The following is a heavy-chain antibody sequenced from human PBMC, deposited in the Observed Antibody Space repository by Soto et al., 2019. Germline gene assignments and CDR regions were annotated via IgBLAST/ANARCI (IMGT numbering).Heavy chain of an antibody. CDR1: GYPFTGYY. D-gene: IGHD3-10*01. CDR2: INPNSGGT. Sequence: GSVEVYFKASGYPFTGYYMHLVRQAPGQGLEWMGWINPNSGGTNYAQKFQGRVTMTRYTSISTAYMELSRLRSDDTAVYYCARGVRGPDYWGQGTMVTVSS. J-gene: IGHJ4*02. CDR3: ARGVRGPDY. V-gene: IGHV1-2*02.